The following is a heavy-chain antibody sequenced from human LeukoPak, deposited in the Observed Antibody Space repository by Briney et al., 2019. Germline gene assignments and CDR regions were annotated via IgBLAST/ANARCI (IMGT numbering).Heavy chain of an antibody. CDR2: IYYSGST. Sequence: PSETLSLTCTVSGGSIRSSSYHWGWIRQPPGKGLEWIGSIYYSGSTFYNPSLKSRVTISVDTSQSQFSLKLSSVTAADTAVYYCASVVVNYYFDYWGQGTLVTVSS. D-gene: IGHD2-21*01. V-gene: IGHV4-39*01. J-gene: IGHJ4*02. CDR3: ASVVVNYYFDY. CDR1: GGSIRSSSYH.